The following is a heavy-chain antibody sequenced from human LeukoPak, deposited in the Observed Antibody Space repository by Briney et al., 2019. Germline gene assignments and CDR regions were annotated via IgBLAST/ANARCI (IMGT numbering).Heavy chain of an antibody. D-gene: IGHD3-22*01. V-gene: IGHV3-74*01. CDR2: IKNDGTRT. CDR1: GFTLIRYR. J-gene: IGHJ4*02. CDR3: ARDSDLSGFSFFDS. Sequence: PGGSLRLSCAASGFTLIRYRMHALRQAPGKGLVWVSRIKNDGTRTTYADSVKGRFTISRDNAKNTLYLQMNSLRAEDTAVYYSARDSDLSGFSFFDSWGQGTLVTVSS.